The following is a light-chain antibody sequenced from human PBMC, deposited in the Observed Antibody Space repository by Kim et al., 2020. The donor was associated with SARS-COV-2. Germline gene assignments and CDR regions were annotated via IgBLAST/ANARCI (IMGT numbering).Light chain of an antibody. Sequence: PGERATLSCRATQAVTNNFLAWYQQKPGQAPRLLIYGASRRATGIQDRISGSGSGTDFTLTISRLGPEDSAVYYCQQYGSSLQTFGQGTKVDIK. J-gene: IGKJ1*01. CDR2: GAS. V-gene: IGKV3-20*01. CDR1: QAVTNNF. CDR3: QQYGSSLQT.